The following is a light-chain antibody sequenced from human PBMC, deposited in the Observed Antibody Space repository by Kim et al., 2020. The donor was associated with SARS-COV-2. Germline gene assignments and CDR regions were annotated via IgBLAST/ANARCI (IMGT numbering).Light chain of an antibody. Sequence: SQGERTSLSCRASEIISSNHLAWYQHKPGQAPRLLIYGASSRATGIPDRFSGSGSGRDFTLSISRLEPEDFAVYYCQQYAGALPNAFGQGTKLEI. CDR1: EIISSNH. CDR3: QQYAGALPNA. J-gene: IGKJ2*01. V-gene: IGKV3-20*01. CDR2: GAS.